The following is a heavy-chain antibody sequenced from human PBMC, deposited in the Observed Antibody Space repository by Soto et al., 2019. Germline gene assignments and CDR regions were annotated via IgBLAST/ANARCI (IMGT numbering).Heavy chain of an antibody. Sequence: SETLSLTCTVSCGSTTSYYWSWIRQSAKRGLEWIGRIYHTGSINYNPSFQSRVTLSVDTSKNQVALKLTSVTAADTATYFCARDMRVFGGIDVWGQGTTVTVSS. CDR3: ARDMRVFGGIDV. CDR1: CGSTTSYY. CDR2: IYHTGSI. D-gene: IGHD3-3*01. V-gene: IGHV4-4*07. J-gene: IGHJ6*02.